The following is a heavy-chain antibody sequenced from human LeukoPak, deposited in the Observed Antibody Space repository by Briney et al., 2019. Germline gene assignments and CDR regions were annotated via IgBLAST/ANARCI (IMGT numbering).Heavy chain of an antibody. J-gene: IGHJ4*02. CDR2: INHSGST. CDR1: GGSFSGYY. CDR3: ARGVLSSWYGY. Sequence: RTSETLSLTCAVYGGSFSGYYWSWIRQPPGKGLEWIGEINHSGSTNYNPSLKSRVTISVDTSKNQFSLKLSSVTAADTAVYYCARGVLSSWYGYWGQGTLVTVSS. V-gene: IGHV4-34*01. D-gene: IGHD6-13*01.